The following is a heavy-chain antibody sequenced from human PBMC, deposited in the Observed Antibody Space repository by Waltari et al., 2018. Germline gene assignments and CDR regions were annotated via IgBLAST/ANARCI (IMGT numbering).Heavy chain of an antibody. CDR3: AVTLSAAPFYGLDV. V-gene: IGHV1-69*08. Sequence: QVQLVQSGAEVKKPGSSVMVSCTVSVDTPTNYALHWVRQAPGQGLEWVGRIIPIFATVNFAQKFQDRVTITAATSTSTAYMEVSSLRSDDTAMYYCAVTLSAAPFYGLDVWGQGTTVTVFS. D-gene: IGHD6-13*01. J-gene: IGHJ6*02. CDR2: IIPIFATV. CDR1: VDTPTNYA.